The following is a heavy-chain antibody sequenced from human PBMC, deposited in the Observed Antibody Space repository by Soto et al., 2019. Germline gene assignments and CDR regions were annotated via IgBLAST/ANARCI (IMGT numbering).Heavy chain of an antibody. V-gene: IGHV1-46*01. CDR2: INPSGGST. Sequence: VKVSCKASGYTFTSYYMHGVRQAPGQGVEWMGIINPSGGSTSYAQKFQGRVTITRDTSTSTVYMKLSSLRSDYTAVYYCASVADYYDSSGYQYYFDYWGQGTLVTVSS. CDR1: GYTFTSYY. D-gene: IGHD3-22*01. J-gene: IGHJ4*02. CDR3: ASVADYYDSSGYQYYFDY.